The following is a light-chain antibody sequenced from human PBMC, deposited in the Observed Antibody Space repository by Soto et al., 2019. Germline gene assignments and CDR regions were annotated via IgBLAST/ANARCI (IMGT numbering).Light chain of an antibody. CDR3: QQRINWPL. V-gene: IGKV3-11*01. CDR1: QSVSSY. CDR2: DAS. Sequence: EIVLTQSPATLSLSPGERATLSCRASQSVSSYLAWYQQKPGQAPRLLIYDASNRATGIPARFSGSGSGTDFALTISSLEPEDIAVYYCQQRINWPLFGQGTKVEIK. J-gene: IGKJ1*01.